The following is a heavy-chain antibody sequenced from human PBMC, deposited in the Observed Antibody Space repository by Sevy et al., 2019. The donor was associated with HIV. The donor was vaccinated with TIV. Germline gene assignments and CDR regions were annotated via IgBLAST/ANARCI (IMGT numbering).Heavy chain of an antibody. CDR2: IWYDGSNK. CDR3: VRGDHYYDSSGYYYGEYYFDY. V-gene: IGHV3-33*01. D-gene: IGHD3-22*01. J-gene: IGHJ4*02. Sequence: GGSLRLSCAASGFTFSSYGMHWVRQAPGKGLEWVAVIWYDGSNKYYADSVKGRFTISRDNSKNTLYLQMNSLRAEDTAVYYCVRGDHYYDSSGYYYGEYYFDYWGQGTLVTVSS. CDR1: GFTFSSYG.